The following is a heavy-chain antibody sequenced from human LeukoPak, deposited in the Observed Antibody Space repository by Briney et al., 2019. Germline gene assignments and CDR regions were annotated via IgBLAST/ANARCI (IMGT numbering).Heavy chain of an antibody. V-gene: IGHV4-59*01. D-gene: IGHD3-22*01. CDR3: ARIKRQYYYDSSGYYYPGPRDAFDI. CDR1: GGSISSYY. Sequence: PSETLSLTCTVSGGSISSYYWSWIRQPPGKGLEWIGYIYYSGSTNYNPSLKSRVTISVDTSKNQFSLKLSSVTAADTAVYYCARIKRQYYYDSSGYYYPGPRDAFDIWGQGTMVTVSS. J-gene: IGHJ3*02. CDR2: IYYSGST.